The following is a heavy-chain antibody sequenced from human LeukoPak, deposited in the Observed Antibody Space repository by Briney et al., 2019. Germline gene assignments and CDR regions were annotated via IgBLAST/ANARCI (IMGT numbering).Heavy chain of an antibody. CDR2: INHSGST. J-gene: IGHJ4*02. CDR1: GGSFSGYY. Sequence: SETLSLTCAVYGGSFSGYYWNWIRQPPGKGLEWIGEINHSGSTNYNPSLKSRVTISVDTSKSQFSLKLSSVTAADTAVYYCARGKGGLWFGELNWGQGTLVTVSS. D-gene: IGHD3-10*01. V-gene: IGHV4-34*01. CDR3: ARGKGGLWFGELN.